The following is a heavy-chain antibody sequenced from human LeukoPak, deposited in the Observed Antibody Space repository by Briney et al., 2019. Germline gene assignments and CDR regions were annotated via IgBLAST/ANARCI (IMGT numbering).Heavy chain of an antibody. CDR1: GFTFSSYG. J-gene: IGHJ5*02. CDR2: IWYDGSNK. V-gene: IGHV3-33*01. CDR3: ARGRMEDSSWYEGPNWFDP. Sequence: AGSLRLSCAASGFTFSSYGMHWVRQAPGKGLEWVAVIWYDGSNKYYADSVKGRFTISRDNSKNTLYLQMNSLRAEDTAVYYCARGRMEDSSWYEGPNWFDPWGQGTLVTVSS. D-gene: IGHD6-13*01.